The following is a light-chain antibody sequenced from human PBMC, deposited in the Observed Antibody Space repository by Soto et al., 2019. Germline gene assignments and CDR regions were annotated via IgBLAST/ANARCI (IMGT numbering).Light chain of an antibody. J-gene: IGKJ1*01. CDR1: QSLVSSNGNTF. CDR3: MQATHWPWT. V-gene: IGKV2-30*01. Sequence: DVVMTQSPLSLHVTLGQPASISCRSSQSLVSSNGNTFLIWFQQRPGQSPRRLIYKVSNRDSAVPDRFTGSGSGTDFTMEISRVEAEDVGVYYCMQATHWPWTFGQGTKVEIK. CDR2: KVS.